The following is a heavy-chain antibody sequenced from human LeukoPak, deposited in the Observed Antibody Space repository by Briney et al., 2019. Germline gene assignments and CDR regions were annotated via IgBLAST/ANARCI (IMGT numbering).Heavy chain of an antibody. Sequence: GGSLRLSCAASGFTFSSYSMNWVRQAPGKGLEWVSSISSSSSYIYYADSVKGRFTISRDNAKNSLYLQMNSLRAEDTAVYYCAREVHYYDSSGYYYFDYWGQGTLVTVSS. V-gene: IGHV3-21*01. CDR2: ISSSSSYI. CDR1: GFTFSSYS. J-gene: IGHJ4*02. D-gene: IGHD3-22*01. CDR3: AREVHYYDSSGYYYFDY.